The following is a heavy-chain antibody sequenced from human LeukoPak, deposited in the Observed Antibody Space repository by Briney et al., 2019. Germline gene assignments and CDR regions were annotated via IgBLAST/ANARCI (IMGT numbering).Heavy chain of an antibody. J-gene: IGHJ6*02. V-gene: IGHV1-2*02. CDR3: ARDLHYYDSSGYLGYYGMDV. CDR2: INPNRGGT. CDR1: GYTFTGYY. Sequence: ASVKVSCRASGYTFTGYYMHWVRQAPGQGLEWMGWINPNRGGTNYAQKFQGRVTMTRDTSISTAYMELSRLRSDDTAVYYCARDLHYYDSSGYLGYYGMDVWGQGTTVTVSS. D-gene: IGHD3-22*01.